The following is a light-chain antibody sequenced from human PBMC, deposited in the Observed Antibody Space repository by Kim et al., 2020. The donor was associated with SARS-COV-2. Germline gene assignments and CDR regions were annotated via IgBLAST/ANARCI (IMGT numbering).Light chain of an antibody. CDR2: GAS. CDR1: QSVSSDY. J-gene: IGKJ4*02. V-gene: IGKV3-20*01. Sequence: EIVLTQSPGTLSLSPGERATLSCRASQSVSSDYLAWYQQKPGQAPRLLIYGASSRATDIPDRFSGSGSGTDFTLTIGRLDPEDFAVYYCQQYRSSPSFGGGTKVDIK. CDR3: QQYRSSPS.